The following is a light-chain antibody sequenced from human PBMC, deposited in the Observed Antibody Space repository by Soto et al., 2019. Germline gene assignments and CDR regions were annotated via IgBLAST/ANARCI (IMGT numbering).Light chain of an antibody. CDR3: QQSYSTPRT. CDR2: AAS. J-gene: IGKJ1*01. V-gene: IGKV1-39*01. Sequence: DIQMTQSPSSLSASVGARVTITCRASQSISSYLNWYQQKPGKAPKLLIYAASSLQSGVPSTFSGSGSWTDFTLTISSLQPEDFATYYCQQSYSTPRTFGKGTKVEIK. CDR1: QSISSY.